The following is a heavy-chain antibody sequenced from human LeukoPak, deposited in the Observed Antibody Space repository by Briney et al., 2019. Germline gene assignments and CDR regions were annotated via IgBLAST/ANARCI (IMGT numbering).Heavy chain of an antibody. CDR1: GGSFSGYY. Sequence: SETLSLTCAVYGGSFSGYYWSWIRQPPGKGLEWIGEINHSGSTNYNPSLKSRVTISVDTSKDQFSLKLSSVTAADTAVYYCARRAPYYDSSGYYPTYFDYWGQGTLVTVSS. CDR2: INHSGST. D-gene: IGHD3-22*01. V-gene: IGHV4-34*01. CDR3: ARRAPYYDSSGYYPTYFDY. J-gene: IGHJ4*02.